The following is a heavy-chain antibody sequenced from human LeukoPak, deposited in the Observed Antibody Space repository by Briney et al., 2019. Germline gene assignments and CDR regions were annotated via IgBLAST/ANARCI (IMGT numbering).Heavy chain of an antibody. CDR3: ARDLKYYDSSGYYY. CDR1: GYTFTSYG. Sequence: ASVKVSCKASGYTFTSYGISWVRQAPGQGLVWMGWISAYNGNTNYAQKLQGRVTMTTDTSTSTAYMELRSLRSDDTAVYYCARDLKYYDSSGYYYWGQGTLVTVSS. J-gene: IGHJ4*02. D-gene: IGHD3-22*01. V-gene: IGHV1-18*01. CDR2: ISAYNGNT.